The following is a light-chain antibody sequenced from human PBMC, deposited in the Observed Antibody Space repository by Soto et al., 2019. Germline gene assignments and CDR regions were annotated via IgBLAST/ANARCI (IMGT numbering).Light chain of an antibody. CDR1: SSDVGGYNY. CDR2: EVS. Sequence: QSALTQPASVSGSPGQSITISCTGTSSDVGGYNYVSWYQQQSGKAPKLMIYEVSNRPSGVSNRFSGSKSGYTASLTISGLQAEDEADYYCNSQRSSGTRVFGTGTELTVL. CDR3: NSQRSSGTRV. V-gene: IGLV2-14*01. J-gene: IGLJ1*01.